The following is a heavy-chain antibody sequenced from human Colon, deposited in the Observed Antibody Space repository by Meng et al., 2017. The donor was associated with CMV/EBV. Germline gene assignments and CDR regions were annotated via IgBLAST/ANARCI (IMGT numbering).Heavy chain of an antibody. J-gene: IGHJ6*02. CDR2: ITWNSETI. Sequence: SLKISCAASGFTFDDHAMHWVRQVPGKGPEWVAGITWNSETIAYGDSVKGRFTVSRDNAKTALYLQMNSLGAEDTALYYCAKDVGANFFYGLDVWGQGTTVTVSS. D-gene: IGHD1-26*01. CDR3: AKDVGANFFYGLDV. V-gene: IGHV3-9*01. CDR1: GFTFDDHA.